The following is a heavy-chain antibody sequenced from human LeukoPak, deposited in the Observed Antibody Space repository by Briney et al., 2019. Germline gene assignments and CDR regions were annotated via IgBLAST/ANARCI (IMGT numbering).Heavy chain of an antibody. Sequence: PSETLSLTCTVSGGSISSGGYYWSWIRQHPGKGLEWIGYIYYSGSTYYNPSLKSRVTISVDTSKNQFSLKLSSVTAADTAVYYCARGGPRYFDWYQHDYWGQGTLVTVSS. J-gene: IGHJ4*02. CDR1: GGSISSGGYY. V-gene: IGHV4-31*03. CDR3: ARGGPRYFDWYQHDY. D-gene: IGHD3-9*01. CDR2: IYYSGST.